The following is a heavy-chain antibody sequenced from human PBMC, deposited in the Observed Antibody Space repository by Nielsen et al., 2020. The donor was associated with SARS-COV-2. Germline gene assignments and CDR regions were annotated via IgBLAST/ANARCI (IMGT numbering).Heavy chain of an antibody. CDR2: IYPGDSDT. CDR1: GYSFTSYW. CDR3: ARLTGTVTTPFDY. Sequence: GGSLRLSCMGSGYSFTSYWIGWVRQMPGKGLEWMGIIYPGDSDTRYSPSFQGQVTISADQSISTAYLQWSSLKASDTAMYYCARLTGTVTTPFDYWGQGTLVTVSS. J-gene: IGHJ4*02. V-gene: IGHV5-51*01. D-gene: IGHD4-17*01.